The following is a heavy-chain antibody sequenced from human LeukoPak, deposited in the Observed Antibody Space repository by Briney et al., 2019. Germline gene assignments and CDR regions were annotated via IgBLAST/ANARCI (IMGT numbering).Heavy chain of an antibody. CDR3: ARVGYSSSSAFDY. CDR1: GFTFSSYS. CDR2: ISSSSSYI. J-gene: IGHJ4*02. V-gene: IGHV3-21*01. Sequence: GGSLRLSCAASGFTFSSYSMNWVRQAPGKGLEWVSSISSSSSYIYYADSVKGQFTISRDNAKNSLYLQMNSLRAEDTAVYYCARVGYSSSSAFDYWGQGTLVTVSS. D-gene: IGHD6-6*01.